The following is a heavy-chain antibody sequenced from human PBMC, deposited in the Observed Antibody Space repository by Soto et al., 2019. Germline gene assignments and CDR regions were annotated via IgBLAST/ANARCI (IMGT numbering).Heavy chain of an antibody. D-gene: IGHD3-22*01. CDR3: TRERYDSSGSPDAFDI. Sequence: PGGSLRLSCTASGFTFGDYAMSWFRQAPGKGLEWVGFIRSKAYGGTTEYAASVKGRFTISRDDSKSIAYLQMNSLKTEDTAVYYCTRERYDSSGSPDAFDIWGQGTMVTVSS. CDR2: IRSKAYGGTT. V-gene: IGHV3-49*03. CDR1: GFTFGDYA. J-gene: IGHJ3*02.